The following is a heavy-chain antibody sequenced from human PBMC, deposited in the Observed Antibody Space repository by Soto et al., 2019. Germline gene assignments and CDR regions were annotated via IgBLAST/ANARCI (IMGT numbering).Heavy chain of an antibody. CDR1: GGTFKNYA. Sequence: VASVKVSCKASGGTFKNYAINWVRQAPGQGLELMGWISAYDGKTTYAEKFQGRVTLTTDTSTSTAYMELRSLRSDDTAIYYCARDPHEFWTSYWFDPWGQGTPVTVSS. CDR2: ISAYDGKT. CDR3: ARDPHEFWTSYWFDP. J-gene: IGHJ5*02. V-gene: IGHV1-18*01. D-gene: IGHD3-3*01.